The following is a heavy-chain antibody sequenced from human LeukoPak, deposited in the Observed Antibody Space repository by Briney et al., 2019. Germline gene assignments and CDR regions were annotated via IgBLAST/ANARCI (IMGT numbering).Heavy chain of an antibody. CDR2: INHSGST. D-gene: IGHD4-11*01. CDR3: ARGQGPRGYSNYRYYYYYMDV. Sequence: SETLSLTCAVYGGSFSGYYWSWIRQPPGKGLEWIGEINHSGSTNYNPSLKSRVTISVDTSKNQFSLKLSSVTAADTAVYYCARGQGPRGYSNYRYYYYYMDVWGKGTTVTVSS. CDR1: GGSFSGYY. J-gene: IGHJ6*03. V-gene: IGHV4-34*01.